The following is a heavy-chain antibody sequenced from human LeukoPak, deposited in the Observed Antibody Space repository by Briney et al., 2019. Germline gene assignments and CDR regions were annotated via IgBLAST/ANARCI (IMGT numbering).Heavy chain of an antibody. D-gene: IGHD2-15*01. CDR2: IRGSGDDT. CDR3: AKGGAYCSGGSCSNFDY. V-gene: IGHV3-23*01. CDR1: GFTFNNYA. J-gene: IGHJ4*02. Sequence: GGSLRLSCAASGFTFNNYAMSWVRQAPGKGLEWVSRIRGSGDDTHYADSVRGRFTISRDNSKNTLYLQMNSLRAEDTAVYFCAKGGAYCSGGSCSNFDYWGQGTLVTVSS.